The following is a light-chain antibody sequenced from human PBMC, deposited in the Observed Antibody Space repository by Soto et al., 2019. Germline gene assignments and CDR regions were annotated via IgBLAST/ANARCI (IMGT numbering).Light chain of an antibody. Sequence: GHGVNKTCRASQSISSWWAWYQQKPGKAPKLLIYDASSLESGVPSRFSGSGSGTEFTLTICSLQPDDFASYYCQQYKSHRTFGQGTKVDIK. CDR2: DAS. CDR1: QSISSW. V-gene: IGKV1-5*01. J-gene: IGKJ1*01. CDR3: QQYKSHRT.